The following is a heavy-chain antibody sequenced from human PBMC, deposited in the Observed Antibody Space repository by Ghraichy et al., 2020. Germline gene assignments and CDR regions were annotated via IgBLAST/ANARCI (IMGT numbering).Heavy chain of an antibody. CDR2: IYWDDDK. J-gene: IGHJ4*02. V-gene: IGHV2-5*02. D-gene: IGHD3-3*01. Sequence: SGPTLVKPTQTLTLTCTFSGFSLTTSEVGVGWIRQPPGKALEWLALIYWDDDKRYSPSLKSRLTITKDTSKNQVVLTMTNMDPVDTATYYCAHARYYDFWSGYFDYWGQGTLVTVSS. CDR1: GFSLTTSEVG. CDR3: AHARYYDFWSGYFDY.